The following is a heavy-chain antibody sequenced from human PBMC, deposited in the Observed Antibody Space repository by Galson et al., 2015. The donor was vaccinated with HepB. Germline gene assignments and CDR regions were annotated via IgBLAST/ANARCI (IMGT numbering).Heavy chain of an antibody. CDR3: AREDNWNYWVY. CDR1: GFTIGNYG. CDR2: ISYDGSDK. V-gene: IGHV3-30*03. Sequence: SLRLSCAASGFTIGNYGLHWVRQAPGKGLEWLTIISYDGSDKKYADSVKGRFTVSRDNSKNIMYLQLNSLRLEDTAVYYCAREDNWNYWVYWGQGTLVTVSS. J-gene: IGHJ4*02. D-gene: IGHD1-7*01.